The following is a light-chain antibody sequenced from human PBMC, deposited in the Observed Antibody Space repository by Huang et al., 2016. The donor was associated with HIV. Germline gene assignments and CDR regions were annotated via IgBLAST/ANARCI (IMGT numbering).Light chain of an antibody. V-gene: IGKV1-39*01. J-gene: IGKJ2*01. CDR3: QQSARTPRT. CDR2: GAS. Sequence: DIQITQSPSSLSASVGDRVNITCRASQNINRYVNWYQQRPGGAPKLLIHGASRLQSRVPSRFTGSGSGTDFTLTISSLQPEDSATYYCQQSARTPRTFGQGTKLEI. CDR1: QNINRY.